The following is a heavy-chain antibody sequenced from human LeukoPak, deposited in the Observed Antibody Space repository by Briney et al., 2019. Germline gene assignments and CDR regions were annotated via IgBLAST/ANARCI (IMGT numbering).Heavy chain of an antibody. CDR2: IYYSGST. CDR3: ARSGIAVAGTPPDYYYYYGMDV. Sequence: SETLSLTCTVSGGSISSYYWSWIRQPPGKGLEWIGYIYYSGSTNYNPSLKSRVTISVDTSKNQFSLKLSSVTAADTAVYYCARSGIAVAGTPPDYYYYYGMDVWGQGTTVTVSS. D-gene: IGHD6-19*01. CDR1: GGSISSYY. V-gene: IGHV4-59*08. J-gene: IGHJ6*02.